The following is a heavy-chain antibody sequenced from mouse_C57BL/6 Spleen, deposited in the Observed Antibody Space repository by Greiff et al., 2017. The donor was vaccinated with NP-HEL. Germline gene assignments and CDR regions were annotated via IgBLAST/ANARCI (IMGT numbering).Heavy chain of an antibody. CDR2: IYPGYSDT. V-gene: IGHV1-5*01. CDR3: TRSNVGYPYFDD. Sequence: EVKLQESGTVLARPGASVKMSCKTSGYTFTSYWMHWVKQRPGQGLEWIGAIYPGYSDTSYNQKFKGKAKLTAVTSASTAYMELSSLTTEDSAVYYFTRSNVGYPYFDDWGQGTTLTVSS. CDR1: GYTFTSYW. J-gene: IGHJ2*01. D-gene: IGHD2-3*01.